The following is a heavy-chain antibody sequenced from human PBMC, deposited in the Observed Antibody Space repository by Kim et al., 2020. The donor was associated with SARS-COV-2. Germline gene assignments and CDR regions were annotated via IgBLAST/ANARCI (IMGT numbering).Heavy chain of an antibody. Sequence: IYYADSVRGRFTISRGNDKNSLVLQMNSRRAEDTAVYYCARGPNYSPFDYWGQGTLVTVSS. CDR2: I. D-gene: IGHD4-4*01. CDR3: ARGPNYSPFDY. J-gene: IGHJ4*02. V-gene: IGHV3-48*03.